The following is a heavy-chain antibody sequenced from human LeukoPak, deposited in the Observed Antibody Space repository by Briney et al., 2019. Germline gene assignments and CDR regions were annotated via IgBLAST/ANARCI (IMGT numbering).Heavy chain of an antibody. D-gene: IGHD5-18*01. CDR3: SSVTEHTAMVHWYFDL. Sequence: ASVKVSCKASLYMFTRHYLHGVRQAPGRGLEWMGWINPNRGGTNDAQTSQGRGTITRDTSISTAYMELSSHRSDDAAVYYCSSVTEHTAMVHWYFDLWGRGTLVTV. CDR1: LYMFTRHY. J-gene: IGHJ2*01. CDR2: INPNRGGT. V-gene: IGHV1-2*02.